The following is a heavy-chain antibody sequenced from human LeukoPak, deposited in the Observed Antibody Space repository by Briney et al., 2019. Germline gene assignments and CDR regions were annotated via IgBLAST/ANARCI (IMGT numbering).Heavy chain of an antibody. Sequence: SVKVSCKASGDTSGSYAMNWVRQAPGQGLEWVARIIPLLGITNRAQNLQGRVTVNADTSTNTVYLELSSLRPDDTAVYYCARARSRITFGGIRHAFDIWGQGTLVTVSS. J-gene: IGHJ3*02. CDR2: IIPLLGIT. V-gene: IGHV1-69*04. D-gene: IGHD3-16*01. CDR1: GDTSGSYA. CDR3: ARARSRITFGGIRHAFDI.